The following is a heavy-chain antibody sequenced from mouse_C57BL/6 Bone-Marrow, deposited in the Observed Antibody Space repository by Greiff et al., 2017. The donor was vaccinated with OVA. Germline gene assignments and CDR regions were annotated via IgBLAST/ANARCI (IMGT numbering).Heavy chain of an antibody. CDR2: INPNNGGT. CDR3: AQSYDGYYGY. Sequence: EVQLQQSGPELVKPGASVKISCKASGYTFTDYYMNWVKQSHGKSLEWIGDINPNNGGTSYNQKFKGKATLTVDKSSSTAYMELRSLTSEDSAVYYCAQSYDGYYGYWGQGTTLTVSS. V-gene: IGHV1-26*01. CDR1: GYTFTDYY. J-gene: IGHJ2*01. D-gene: IGHD2-3*01.